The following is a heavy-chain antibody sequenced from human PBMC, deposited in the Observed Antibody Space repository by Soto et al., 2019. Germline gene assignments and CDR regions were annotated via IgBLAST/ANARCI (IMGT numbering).Heavy chain of an antibody. V-gene: IGHV1-69*02. Sequence: QVQLVQSGAEVKRPGSSVKVSCKASGDTFTFYSINWLRQAPGLGLEWMGRINPILSMSNYAQRFQGRVTMTADKSTSTAYMELSSLRSEDTAIYYCASSYGSGYRAFDYWGQGALVTVSS. D-gene: IGHD3-10*01. CDR3: ASSYGSGYRAFDY. J-gene: IGHJ4*02. CDR1: GDTFTFYS. CDR2: INPILSMS.